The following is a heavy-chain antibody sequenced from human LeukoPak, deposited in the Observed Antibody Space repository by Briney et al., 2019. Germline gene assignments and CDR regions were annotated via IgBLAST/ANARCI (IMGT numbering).Heavy chain of an antibody. CDR2: IYHSGST. CDR3: ARDLAPHL. Sequence: PSETLSLTCTVSGGSISSGGYYWSWIRQPPGKGLEWIGYIYHSGSTYYNPSLKSRVTISVDRSKNQFSLKLSSVAAADTAVYYCARDLAPHLWGQGTLVTVSS. D-gene: IGHD3-3*02. CDR1: GGSISSGGYY. J-gene: IGHJ5*02. V-gene: IGHV4-30-2*01.